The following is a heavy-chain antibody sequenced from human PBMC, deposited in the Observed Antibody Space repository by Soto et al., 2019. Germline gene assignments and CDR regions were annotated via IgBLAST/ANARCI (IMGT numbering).Heavy chain of an antibody. J-gene: IGHJ6*02. CDR2: ISAYNGNT. V-gene: IGHV1-18*01. Sequence: QVQLVQSGAEVKKPGASVKVSCKASGDTFTSYGINWVRQAPGQGLEWMGWISAYNGNTNYAQKLQGRVTMTTDTSTSTAYMELRSLRSDDTAVYYCARVITGTTFYYYYGMDVWVQGTTVTVSS. CDR3: ARVITGTTFYYYYGMDV. D-gene: IGHD1-7*01. CDR1: GDTFTSYG.